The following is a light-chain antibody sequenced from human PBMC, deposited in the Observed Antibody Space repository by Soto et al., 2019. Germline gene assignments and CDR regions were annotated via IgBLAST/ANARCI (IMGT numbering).Light chain of an antibody. V-gene: IGKV3-15*01. CDR3: QQYNEWPTFT. Sequence: DIVMTQSPATLSVSPGARATLSCRASQSVRSNLAWYQQKPGQAPRLVIYAASNRATGIPDRFSGSVSGTEFTLTISSLQPEDFAVYYCQQYNEWPTFTFGQGTRLEI. CDR1: QSVRSN. J-gene: IGKJ5*01. CDR2: AAS.